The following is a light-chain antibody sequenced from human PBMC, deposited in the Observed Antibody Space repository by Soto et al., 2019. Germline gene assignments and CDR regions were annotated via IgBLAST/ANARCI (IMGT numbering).Light chain of an antibody. CDR1: RSDVGVYNY. Sequence: QSVLTQPASVSGSPGQSITISCTGTRSDVGVYNYVSWYQQHPGKAPKLMIYDVSNRPSGVSNRFSGSKSGNTASLTISGLQAEDEADYYCSSYTSSSTLVFGTGTKVTVL. V-gene: IGLV2-14*01. CDR2: DVS. CDR3: SSYTSSSTLV. J-gene: IGLJ1*01.